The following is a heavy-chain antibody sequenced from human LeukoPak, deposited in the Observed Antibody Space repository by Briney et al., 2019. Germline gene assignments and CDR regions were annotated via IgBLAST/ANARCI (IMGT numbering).Heavy chain of an antibody. CDR2: INHSGST. V-gene: IGHV4-34*01. Sequence: SETLSLTCAVYGGSFSGYYWSWIRQPPGKGLEWIGEINHSGSTNYNPSLKSRVTISVDTSKNQLSLKLSSVTVADTAVYYCARSVWVYYYDSSGYYFDYWGQGTLVTVSS. CDR1: GGSFSGYY. D-gene: IGHD3-22*01. J-gene: IGHJ4*02. CDR3: ARSVWVYYYDSSGYYFDY.